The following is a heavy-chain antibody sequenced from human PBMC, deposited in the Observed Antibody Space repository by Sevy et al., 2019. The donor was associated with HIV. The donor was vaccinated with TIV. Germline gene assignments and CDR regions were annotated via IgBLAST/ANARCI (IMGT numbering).Heavy chain of an antibody. D-gene: IGHD3-10*01. V-gene: IGHV1-24*01. J-gene: IGHJ4*02. CDR1: GYTLTELS. Sequence: ASVKVSCKVSGYTLTELSMHWVRQAPGKGLEWMGGFDPEHGETIYAQKFEGRVTMTEDTSTDTAYMELSSLRSEDTAVYYCATLGGFGTLVFGYWGQGTLVTVSS. CDR2: FDPEHGET. CDR3: ATLGGFGTLVFGY.